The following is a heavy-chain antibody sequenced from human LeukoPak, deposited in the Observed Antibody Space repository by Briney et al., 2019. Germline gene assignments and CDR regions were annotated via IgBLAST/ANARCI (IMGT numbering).Heavy chain of an antibody. CDR3: AKDGGWELLSEFDY. D-gene: IGHD1-26*01. CDR1: GFTFSSYA. Sequence: TGGSLRLSCAASGFTFSSYAMSWVRQAPGKGLEWVSAISGSGGSTYYADSVKGRFTISRDNSKNTLYLQMNSLSAEDTAVYYCAKDGGWELLSEFDYWGQGTLVTVSS. CDR2: ISGSGGST. V-gene: IGHV3-23*01. J-gene: IGHJ4*02.